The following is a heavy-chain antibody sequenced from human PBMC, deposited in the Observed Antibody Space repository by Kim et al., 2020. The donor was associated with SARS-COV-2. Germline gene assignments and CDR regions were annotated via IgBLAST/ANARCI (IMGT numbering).Heavy chain of an antibody. CDR2: IRSNSGEI. V-gene: IGHV3-21*01. Sequence: GGSLRLSCAASGFTFSNYGMNWVRQTPGKGLEWVSAIRSNSGEIYYADSVKGRFTISRDNAKKSLFLQMNSLRVDDTAIYYCATGYCGGTSCGRDDWGQGTLVTVSS. J-gene: IGHJ4*02. D-gene: IGHD2-21*01. CDR1: GFTFSNYG. CDR3: ATGYCGGTSCGRDD.